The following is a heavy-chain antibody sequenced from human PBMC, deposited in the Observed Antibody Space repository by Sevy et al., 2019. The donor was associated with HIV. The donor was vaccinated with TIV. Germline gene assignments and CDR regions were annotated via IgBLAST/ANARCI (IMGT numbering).Heavy chain of an antibody. D-gene: IGHD3-10*01. J-gene: IGHJ4*02. CDR3: ARDLYYGSGSYYDY. CDR2: MNPKNGNT. Sequence: ASVKVSCKSSGYTFSRNDIAWVRQATGQGLEWMGWMNPKNGNTDYAQQFQGRVTITKDTSISTVYMELTSLRSDDTAISYCARDLYYGSGSYYDYWGQGTLVTVSS. V-gene: IGHV1-8*01. CDR1: GYTFSRND.